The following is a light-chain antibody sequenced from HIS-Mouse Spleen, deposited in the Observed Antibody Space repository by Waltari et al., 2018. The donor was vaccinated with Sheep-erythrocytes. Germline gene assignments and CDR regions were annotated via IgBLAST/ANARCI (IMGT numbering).Light chain of an antibody. CDR3: CSYAGSSTPWV. CDR2: EGS. Sequence: QSALTQPASESGSPGTSITISCPGTSSDVACSYFFSWYQQHPGKAPKLMIYEGSKRPSGVSNRFSGSKSGNTASLTISGLQAEDEADYYCCSYAGSSTPWVFGGGTKLTVL. V-gene: IGLV2-23*01. J-gene: IGLJ3*02. CDR1: SSDVACSYF.